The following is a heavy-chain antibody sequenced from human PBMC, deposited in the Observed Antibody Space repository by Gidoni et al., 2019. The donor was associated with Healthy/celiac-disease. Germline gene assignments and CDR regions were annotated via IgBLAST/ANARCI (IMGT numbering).Heavy chain of an antibody. CDR3: ARGGHYSGYDFAPASDY. V-gene: IGHV4-30-2*01. CDR2: IYHSGST. J-gene: IGHJ4*02. D-gene: IGHD5-12*01. Sequence: QLQLQESGSGLVKPSQTLSLTCAVSGGPISSGCYSWSWLRQPPGNGLEWIGYIYHSGSTYYNPSLKSRVTISVDRSKNHFSLKLSSVTAADTAVYYCARGGHYSGYDFAPASDYWGQGTLVTVSS. CDR1: GGPISSGCYS.